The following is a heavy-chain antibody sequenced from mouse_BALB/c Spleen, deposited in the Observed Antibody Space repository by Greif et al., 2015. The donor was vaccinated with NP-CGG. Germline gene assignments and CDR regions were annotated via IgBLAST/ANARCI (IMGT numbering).Heavy chain of an antibody. J-gene: IGHJ3*01. Sequence: EVKLMESGPSLVKPSQTLSLTCSVTGDSITSGYWNWIRKFPGNRLEYMGYISYSGSTYYNPSLKSRISITRDISKNQYYLQLNSVTTEDTATYYCARYYYGNYGAWFAYWGQGTLVTVSA. CDR2: ISYSGST. V-gene: IGHV3-8*02. CDR1: GDSITSGY. CDR3: ARYYYGNYGAWFAY. D-gene: IGHD2-1*01.